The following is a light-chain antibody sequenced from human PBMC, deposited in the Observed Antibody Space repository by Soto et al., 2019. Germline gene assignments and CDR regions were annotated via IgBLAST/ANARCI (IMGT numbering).Light chain of an antibody. J-gene: IGKJ2*01. V-gene: IGKV1-39*01. CDR3: QQSYSKRHT. CDR2: AAS. Sequence: DIQMTQSPSSLSASVGDRVTITCRASQSISSYLNWYQQKPGKAPKLLIYAASSLQSGVPSRFSGSGSGTDFTLTISSLQPEDFATYYCQQSYSKRHTFGQGTKLEIK. CDR1: QSISSY.